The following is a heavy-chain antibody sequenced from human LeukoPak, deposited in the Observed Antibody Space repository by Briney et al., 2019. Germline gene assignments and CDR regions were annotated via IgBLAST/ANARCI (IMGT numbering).Heavy chain of an antibody. CDR2: IYPGDSDT. CDR1: GSRFTSYW. D-gene: IGHD5-24*01. Sequence: LGESLKISCQGSGSRFTSYWIGWVRQLPGKGLEWMGIIYPGDSDTRYSPSFQGQVTISADKSISTAYLQWSSLEASDTAMYYCARQRRDGYNFRDAFDIWGQGTMVTVSS. J-gene: IGHJ3*02. CDR3: ARQRRDGYNFRDAFDI. V-gene: IGHV5-51*01.